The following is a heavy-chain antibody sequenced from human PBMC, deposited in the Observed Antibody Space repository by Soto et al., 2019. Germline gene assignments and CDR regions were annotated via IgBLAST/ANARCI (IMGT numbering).Heavy chain of an antibody. CDR2: INHLTTT. J-gene: IGHJ4*02. CDR3: ARGYDTALAPIF. D-gene: IGHD5-18*01. V-gene: IGHV4-34*01. CDR1: GGSFSSYH. Sequence: PXGTLSLTCAVYGGSFSSYHWSWIRQTPGKGLEWIGEINHLTTTNYNPSLKSRVIISLDTPKNRFSLKLSSVTAADTAVYYCARGYDTALAPIFWGQGILVTVSS.